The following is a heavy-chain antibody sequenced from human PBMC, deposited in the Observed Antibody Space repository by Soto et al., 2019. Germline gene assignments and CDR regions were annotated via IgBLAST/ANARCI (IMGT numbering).Heavy chain of an antibody. Sequence: PSETLSLTCAVYGGSFSGYYCSWIRQPPGKGLEWIGEINHSGSTNYNPSLKSRVTISVDTSKNQFSLKLSSVTAADTAVYYCARKSYIVATINWFDPWGQGTLVTVS. J-gene: IGHJ5*02. CDR1: GGSFSGYY. CDR3: ARKSYIVATINWFDP. D-gene: IGHD5-12*01. V-gene: IGHV4-34*01. CDR2: INHSGST.